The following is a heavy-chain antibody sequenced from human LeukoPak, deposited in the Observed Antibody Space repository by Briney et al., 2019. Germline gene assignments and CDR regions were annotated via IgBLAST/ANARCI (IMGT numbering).Heavy chain of an antibody. CDR3: AKVGRGETSYYESSAYYYLDY. V-gene: IGHV3-30*02. D-gene: IGHD3-22*01. Sequence: PGGSLRLSCAASGFTFKIYGMHWVRQAPGKGLEGVSFIRNDGSNKYYADSVKRRFAISRDNSKNTVFLQMNSQIAEDTVVYDGAKVGRGETSYYESSAYYYLDYWGRGTLVTVSS. CDR1: GFTFKIYG. CDR2: IRNDGSNK. J-gene: IGHJ4*02.